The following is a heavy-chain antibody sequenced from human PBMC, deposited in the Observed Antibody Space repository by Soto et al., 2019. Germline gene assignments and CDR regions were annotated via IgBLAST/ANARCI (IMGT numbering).Heavy chain of an antibody. CDR2: ISPDGGNQ. J-gene: IGHJ1*01. V-gene: IGHV3-30-3*01. D-gene: IGHD6-6*01. CDR1: GFIFSDYA. Sequence: LRLSCVASGFIFSDYAMHWARQAPGKGLVWVALISPDGGNQYYSESAKGRFTISRDNSKNTLYLQMNDLRPDDTALYYCARENSRIAPRLFQHWGHGSLVTVSS. CDR3: ARENSRIAPRLFQH.